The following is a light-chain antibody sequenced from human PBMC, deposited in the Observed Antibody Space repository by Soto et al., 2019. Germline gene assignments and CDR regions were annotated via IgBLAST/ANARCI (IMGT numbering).Light chain of an antibody. Sequence: QSALTQPASVSGSPGQSITISCTGTSSDIGGYNFVSWYQQHPGTAPKLLISYVSNRPSGVSNRFSGSKSGNTASLTISGLQPEDEAAYFCSSYTRNNSLVEFGGGTKLTVL. CDR1: SSDIGGYNF. V-gene: IGLV2-14*03. J-gene: IGLJ2*01. CDR2: YVS. CDR3: SSYTRNNSLVE.